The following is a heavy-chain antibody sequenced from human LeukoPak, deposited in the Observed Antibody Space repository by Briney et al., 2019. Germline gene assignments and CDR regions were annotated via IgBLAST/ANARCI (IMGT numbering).Heavy chain of an antibody. CDR3: AKKKGGIATTATFFDY. D-gene: IGHD6-13*01. V-gene: IGHV3-23*01. CDR2: ISGSGGST. Sequence: GGSLRLSCAASGFTFSSYAMSWVRQTPGKGLEWVSVISGSGGSTYYADSVKGRFTISRDNSKNTLYLQMNSLRAEDTAVYYCAKKKGGIATTATFFDYWGQGTLVTVSS. J-gene: IGHJ4*02. CDR1: GFTFSSYA.